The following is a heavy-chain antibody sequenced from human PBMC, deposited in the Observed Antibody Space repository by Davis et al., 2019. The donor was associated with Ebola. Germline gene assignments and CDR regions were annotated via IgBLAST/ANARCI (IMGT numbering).Heavy chain of an antibody. Sequence: GGSLRLSCAASGFTFSTYAMGWVRQAPGKGLEWVSYISSSSSYTNYADSVKGRFTISRDNAKNSLYLQMNSLRAEDTAVYYCARGGSVVAAVNDYWGQGTLVTVSS. CDR2: ISSSSSYT. CDR3: ARGGSVVAAVNDY. J-gene: IGHJ4*02. D-gene: IGHD2-15*01. V-gene: IGHV3-11*06. CDR1: GFTFSTYA.